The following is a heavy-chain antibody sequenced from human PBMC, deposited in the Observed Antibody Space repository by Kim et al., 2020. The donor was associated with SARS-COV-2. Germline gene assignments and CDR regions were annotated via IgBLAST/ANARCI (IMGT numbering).Heavy chain of an antibody. J-gene: IGHJ4*02. CDR1: GYSISSGYY. CDR3: ARGRDGYNYWMPNSYYFDY. D-gene: IGHD5-12*01. CDR2: IYHSGST. V-gene: IGHV4-38-2*02. Sequence: SETLSLTCTVSGYSISSGYYWGWIRQPPGKGLEWIGSIYHSGSTYYNPSLKSRVTISVDTSKNQFSLKLSSVTAADTAVYYCARGRDGYNYWMPNSYYFDYWGQGTLVTVSS.